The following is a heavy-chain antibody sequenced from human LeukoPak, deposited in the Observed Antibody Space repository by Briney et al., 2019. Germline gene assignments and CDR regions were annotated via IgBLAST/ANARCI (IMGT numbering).Heavy chain of an antibody. Sequence: SETLSLTCAVYGGSFSGYYWSWIRQPPGKGLEWIGEINHSGSTNYNPFPKSRVTISVDTSKNQFSLKLSSVTAADTAVYYCARNPHYYDSSGYYPYYFDYWGQGTLVTVSS. J-gene: IGHJ4*02. CDR1: GGSFSGYY. D-gene: IGHD3-22*01. CDR3: ARNPHYYDSSGYYPYYFDY. V-gene: IGHV4-34*01. CDR2: INHSGST.